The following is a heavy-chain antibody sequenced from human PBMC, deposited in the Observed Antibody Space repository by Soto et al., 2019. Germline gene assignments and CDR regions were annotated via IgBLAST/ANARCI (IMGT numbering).Heavy chain of an antibody. CDR1: GGSFSGYY. V-gene: IGHV4-34*01. CDR2: VKHSGNI. D-gene: IGHD3-3*01. Sequence: QVQLQQWGAGLLEPSETLSLTCAVYGGSFSGYYWGWFRQPPGKGLEWIGEVKHSGNINYNPSLKSRITVSVDTSKNQFSLKLSSMTAADTAMYYCARGSHFDFSSGYADSFDVWGQGTMVTVSS. CDR3: ARGSHFDFSSGYADSFDV. J-gene: IGHJ3*01.